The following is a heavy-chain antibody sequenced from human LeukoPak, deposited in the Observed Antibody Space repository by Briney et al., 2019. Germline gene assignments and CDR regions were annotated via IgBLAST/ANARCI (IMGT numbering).Heavy chain of an antibody. Sequence: SETLSLTCAVYGGSFSGYYWSWIRQPPGKGLEWIGEINHSGSTNYNPSLKSRVTISVDTSKNQFSLKLSSVTAADTAVYYCARYGIRGSTDEYQMLPFDYWGQGTLVTVSS. CDR2: INHSGST. D-gene: IGHD2-2*01. J-gene: IGHJ4*02. CDR3: ARYGIRGSTDEYQMLPFDY. CDR1: GGSFSGYY. V-gene: IGHV4-34*01.